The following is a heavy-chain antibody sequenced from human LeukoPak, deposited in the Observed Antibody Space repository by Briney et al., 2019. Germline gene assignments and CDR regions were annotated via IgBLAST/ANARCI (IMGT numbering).Heavy chain of an antibody. D-gene: IGHD6-13*01. CDR3: ARGIAAAGHNWFDP. CDR1: GFTFTSYA. CDR2: INTNTGNP. J-gene: IGHJ5*02. V-gene: IGHV7-4-1*02. Sequence: GGSLRLSCAASGFTFTSYAMNWVRQAPGQGLEWMGWINTNTGNPTYAQGFTGRFVFSLDTSVSTAYLQISSLKAEDTAVYYCARGIAAAGHNWFDPWGQGTLVTVSS.